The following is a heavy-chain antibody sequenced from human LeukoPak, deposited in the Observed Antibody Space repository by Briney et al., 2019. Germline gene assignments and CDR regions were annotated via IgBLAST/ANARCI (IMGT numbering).Heavy chain of an antibody. J-gene: IGHJ6*03. V-gene: IGHV4-39*07. CDR1: GGSISTSNYY. CDR3: ARYLVGPLVGSYYSHYMDV. D-gene: IGHD2-2*01. CDR2: IFYSGST. Sequence: PSETLSLTCTVSGGSISTSNYYWGWIRQPPGKGLEWIGNIFYSGSTYYSPSLKSRVTISLDTSRNQFSLKLNSVTAADTAVYYCARYLVGPLVGSYYSHYMDVWGKRDHGHHLL.